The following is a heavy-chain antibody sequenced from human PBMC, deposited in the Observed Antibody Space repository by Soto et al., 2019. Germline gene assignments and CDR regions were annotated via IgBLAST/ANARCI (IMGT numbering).Heavy chain of an antibody. Sequence: GGSLRLSCAASGFTFSSYGMHWVRQAPGKGLEWVAVIWYDGSNKYYADSVKGRFTISRDNSRNTLYLQMNSLRAEDTAVYYCARDGKDYDSSGYYYYYYGMDVWGQGTTVTVSS. D-gene: IGHD3-22*01. CDR1: GFTFSSYG. CDR3: ARDGKDYDSSGYYYYYYGMDV. V-gene: IGHV3-33*01. CDR2: IWYDGSNK. J-gene: IGHJ6*02.